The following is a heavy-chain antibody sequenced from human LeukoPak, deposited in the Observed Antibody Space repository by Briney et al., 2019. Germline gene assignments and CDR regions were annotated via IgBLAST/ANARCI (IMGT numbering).Heavy chain of an antibody. Sequence: GASVKVSCQASGYTFTNYGINWVRQAPGQGLEWMGWISAYTGNTNYAQNFQGRVTLITDTSTNTSYMDLRNLTSDDTAVYYCAREFYYAAAGGVGLDIWGQGTMVTVSS. D-gene: IGHD3-3*01. CDR3: AREFYYAAAGGVGLDI. CDR2: ISAYTGNT. J-gene: IGHJ3*02. V-gene: IGHV1-18*01. CDR1: GYTFTNYG.